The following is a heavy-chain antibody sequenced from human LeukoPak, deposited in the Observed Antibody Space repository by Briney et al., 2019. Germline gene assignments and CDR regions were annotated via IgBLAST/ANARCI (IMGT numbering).Heavy chain of an antibody. CDR1: GGTFSSYA. V-gene: IGHV1-69*13. D-gene: IGHD2-15*01. J-gene: IGHJ4*02. CDR2: IIPIFGTA. CDR3: ARGVVVVVATGGFDY. Sequence: ASVKVSCKASGGTFSSYAISWVRQAPGQGLEWMGGIIPIFGTANYAQKFQGRVTITADESTSTAYMELSSLRSEDTAVYYCARGVVVVVATGGFDYWGQGTLVTVSS.